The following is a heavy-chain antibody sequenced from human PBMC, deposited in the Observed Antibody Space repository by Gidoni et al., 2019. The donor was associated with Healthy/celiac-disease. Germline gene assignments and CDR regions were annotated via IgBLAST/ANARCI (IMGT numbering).Heavy chain of an antibody. Sequence: QVQLVQSGAEVKKPGSSVKVSCKAAGGTFSSYIISWVRQAPGQGLEWMGRIIPILGIANYAQKFQGRVTITADKSTSTAYMELSSLRSEDTAVYYCARGLISGNWFDPWGQGTLVTVSS. V-gene: IGHV1-69*02. CDR3: ARGLISGNWFDP. D-gene: IGHD2-21*01. CDR1: GGTFSSYI. J-gene: IGHJ5*02. CDR2: IIPILGIA.